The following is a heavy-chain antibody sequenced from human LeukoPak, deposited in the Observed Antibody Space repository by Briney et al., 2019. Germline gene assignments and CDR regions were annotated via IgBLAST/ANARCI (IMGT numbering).Heavy chain of an antibody. CDR1: GFTFSSYG. Sequence: GRSLRLSCAASGFTFSSYGMHWVRQAPGKGLEWVAVIWYDGSNKYYADSVKGRFTISRDNSKNTLYLQMNSLRAEDTAVYYCARDKGLRYGSGSYLPDYWGQGTLVTVSS. CDR3: ARDKGLRYGSGSYLPDY. J-gene: IGHJ4*02. V-gene: IGHV3-33*01. D-gene: IGHD3-10*01. CDR2: IWYDGSNK.